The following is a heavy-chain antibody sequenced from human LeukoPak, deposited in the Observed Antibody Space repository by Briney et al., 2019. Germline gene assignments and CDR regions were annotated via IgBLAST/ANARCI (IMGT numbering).Heavy chain of an antibody. Sequence: GASVKVSCKASGYTFTGYYMHWVRQAPGQGLEWMGWINPNSGGTNYAQKFQGRVTMTRDTSTSTAYMELSRLRSDDTAVYYCARDTSVAARRVYYYYMDVWGKGTTVTISS. CDR3: ARDTSVAARRVYYYYMDV. J-gene: IGHJ6*03. V-gene: IGHV1-2*02. CDR1: GYTFTGYY. D-gene: IGHD6-19*01. CDR2: INPNSGGT.